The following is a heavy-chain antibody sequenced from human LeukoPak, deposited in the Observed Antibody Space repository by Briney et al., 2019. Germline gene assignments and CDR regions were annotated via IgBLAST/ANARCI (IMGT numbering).Heavy chain of an antibody. Sequence: GGSLRLSCAASGFIFNTYSMNWVRQAPGKGLEWVSSISSSNDYIYYADSVKGRFTISGDNAKNSLYLQMNSLRAEDTAVYYCARVGSYESSGYPYYYYYYMDVWGKGTTVTVSS. V-gene: IGHV3-21*01. D-gene: IGHD3-22*01. CDR1: GFIFNTYS. CDR2: ISSSNDYI. CDR3: ARVGSYESSGYPYYYYYYMDV. J-gene: IGHJ6*03.